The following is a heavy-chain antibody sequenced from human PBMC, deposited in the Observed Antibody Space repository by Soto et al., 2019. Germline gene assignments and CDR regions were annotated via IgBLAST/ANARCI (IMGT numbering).Heavy chain of an antibody. CDR2: IYSGGST. D-gene: IGHD6-6*01. J-gene: IGHJ5*02. Sequence: GGSLRLSCAASGFTVSSNYMSWVRQAPGKGLEWVSVIYSGGSTYYADSVKGRFTISRDNSKNTLYLQMNSLRAEDTAVYYCARDLEYSSANWFDPWGQGTLVTVSS. V-gene: IGHV3-66*01. CDR3: ARDLEYSSANWFDP. CDR1: GFTVSSNY.